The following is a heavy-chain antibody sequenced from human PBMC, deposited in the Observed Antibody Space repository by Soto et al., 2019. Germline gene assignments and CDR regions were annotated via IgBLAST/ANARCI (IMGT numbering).Heavy chain of an antibody. CDR3: ARDGDCSSTSCSVYNWFDP. J-gene: IGHJ5*02. CDR2: ISAYNGNT. Sequence: XSVKVSCKASGYTFTSYGISWVRQAPVQGLEWMGWISAYNGNTNYAQKLQGRVTMTTDTSTSTAYMELRSLRSDDTAVYYCARDGDCSSTSCSVYNWFDPWGQGTLVTVSS. D-gene: IGHD2-2*03. CDR1: GYTFTSYG. V-gene: IGHV1-18*04.